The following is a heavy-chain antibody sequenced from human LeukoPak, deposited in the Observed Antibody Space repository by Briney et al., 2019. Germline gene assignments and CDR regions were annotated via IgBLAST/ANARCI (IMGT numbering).Heavy chain of an antibody. D-gene: IGHD3-10*01. CDR3: ARDSTMVRGDRSDLGFDP. J-gene: IGHJ5*02. CDR2: INSDGSST. V-gene: IGHV3-74*01. CDR1: GFTFSSYW. Sequence: GGSLRLSCAASGFTFSSYWMHWVRQAPGKGLVWVSRINSDGSSTSYADSVKGRFTISRDNAKNTLYLQMNSLRAEDTAVYYCARDSTMVRGDRSDLGFDPWGQGTLVTVSS.